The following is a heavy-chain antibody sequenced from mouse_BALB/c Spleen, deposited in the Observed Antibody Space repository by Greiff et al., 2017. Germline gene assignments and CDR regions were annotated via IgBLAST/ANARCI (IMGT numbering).Heavy chain of an antibody. CDR1: GFSLTSYG. D-gene: IGHD2-10*02. CDR3: AREVWSQAWCAY. Sequence: VMLVESGPGLVAPSQSLSITCTVSGFSLTSYGVHWVRQPPGKGLEWLGVIWAGGSTNYNSALMSRLSISKDNSKSQVFLKMNSLQTDDTAMYYCAREVWSQAWCAYWGQGTLVTVSA. J-gene: IGHJ3*01. V-gene: IGHV2-9*02. CDR2: IWAGGST.